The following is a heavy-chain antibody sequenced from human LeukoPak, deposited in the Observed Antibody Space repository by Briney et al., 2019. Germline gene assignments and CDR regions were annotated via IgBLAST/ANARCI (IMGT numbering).Heavy chain of an antibody. J-gene: IGHJ4*02. CDR1: GGSITSGGYS. Sequence: SQTLSLTCTVSGGSITSGGYSWSWIRQHPGKGLDWIGYIYYSGSTYYNPSLKSRVTISVDTSKNQFSLKLSSVTAADTAVYYCARGRRGASGYFISYYFDYWGQGTRVTVSS. CDR3: ARGRRGASGYFISYYFDY. CDR2: IYYSGST. V-gene: IGHV4-31*03. D-gene: IGHD3-22*01.